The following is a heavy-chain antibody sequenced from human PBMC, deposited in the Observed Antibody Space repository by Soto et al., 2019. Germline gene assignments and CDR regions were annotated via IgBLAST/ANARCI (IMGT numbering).Heavy chain of an antibody. CDR1: GGTFSPYG. D-gene: IGHD1-20*01. Sequence: ASVKVSCKISGGTFSPYGVSWVRQAPGQGLEWMGMIIPIFDTTNYAQKFQGRVTITADTSTSTAYMELSSLRSEDTAVYYCAREGRLTGTDGFDYWGQGTLVTVSS. J-gene: IGHJ4*02. CDR2: IIPIFDTT. CDR3: AREGRLTGTDGFDY. V-gene: IGHV1-69*06.